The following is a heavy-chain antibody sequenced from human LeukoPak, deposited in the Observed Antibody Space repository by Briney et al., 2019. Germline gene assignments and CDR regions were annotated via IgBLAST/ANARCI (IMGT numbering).Heavy chain of an antibody. V-gene: IGHV3-74*01. D-gene: IGHD5-18*01. Sequence: GGSLRLSCAASGFTFSSYNMNWVRQAPGKGLVWVSRINTDGSSISYADSVKGRFTISRDNAKNTLYLQMNSLRAEDTAVYYCARDRRAGNSYGLDYWGQGTLVTVSS. CDR2: INTDGSSI. J-gene: IGHJ4*02. CDR1: GFTFSSYN. CDR3: ARDRRAGNSYGLDY.